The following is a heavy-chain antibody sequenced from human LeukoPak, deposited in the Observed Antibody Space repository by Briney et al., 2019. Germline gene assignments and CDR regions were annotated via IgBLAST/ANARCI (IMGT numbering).Heavy chain of an antibody. D-gene: IGHD4-17*01. CDR3: ARDRRKTSVTTAVDY. J-gene: IGHJ4*02. CDR2: VWYDGSSK. CDR1: GFTFSSYA. V-gene: IGHV3-33*01. Sequence: PGRSLRLSCAASGFTFSSYAMHWVRQAPGKGLEWVAVVWYDGSSKNHADSVKGRFTISRDNSKNTLFLQMISLRAEDTAAYYCARDRRKTSVTTAVDYWGQGTLVTVSS.